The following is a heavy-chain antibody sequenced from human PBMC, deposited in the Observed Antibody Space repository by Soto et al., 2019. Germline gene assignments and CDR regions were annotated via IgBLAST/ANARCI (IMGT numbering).Heavy chain of an antibody. CDR2: ISSSGSTI. CDR3: ASQHWEYSGYDPYYFDY. V-gene: IGHV3-11*01. Sequence: GGSLRLSCAASGFTFSDYYMSWIRQAPGKGLEWVSYISSSGSTIYYADSVKGRFTISRDNAKNSLYLQMNSLRAEDTAVYYCASQHWEYSGYDPYYFDYWGQGTLVTVSS. CDR1: GFTFSDYY. J-gene: IGHJ4*02. D-gene: IGHD5-12*01.